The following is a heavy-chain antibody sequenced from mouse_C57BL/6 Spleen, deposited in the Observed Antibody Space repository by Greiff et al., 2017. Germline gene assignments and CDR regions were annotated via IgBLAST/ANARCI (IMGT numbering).Heavy chain of an antibody. CDR2: ISGGGGNT. J-gene: IGHJ2*01. CDR1: GFTFSSYT. CDR3: ARQKERDYFDY. Sequence: EVQLVESGGGLVKPGGSLKLSCAASGFTFSSYTMSWVRQTPEKRLEWVATISGGGGNTYYPDSVKGRFTISRDNAKNTLYLQMSSLRSEDTAFYYCARQKERDYFDYWGQGTTLTVSS. V-gene: IGHV5-9*01.